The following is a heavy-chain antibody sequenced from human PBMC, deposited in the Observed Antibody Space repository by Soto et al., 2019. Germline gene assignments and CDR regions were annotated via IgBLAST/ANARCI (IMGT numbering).Heavy chain of an antibody. J-gene: IGHJ6*02. CDR3: ARGGGWLLYPKSIAVAGTSSYYVMDV. CDR1: GGSISSYY. Sequence: SETLSLTCTVSGGSISSYYWSWIRQPPGKGLEWIGYIYYSGSTNYNPSLKSRVTISVDTSKNQFSLKLSSVTAADTAVYYCARGGGWLLYPKSIAVAGTSSYYVMDVWGQGTTVTVSS. D-gene: IGHD6-19*01. CDR2: IYYSGST. V-gene: IGHV4-59*01.